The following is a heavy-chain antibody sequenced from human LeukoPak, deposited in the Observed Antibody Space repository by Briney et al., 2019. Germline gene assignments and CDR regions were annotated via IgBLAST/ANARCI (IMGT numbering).Heavy chain of an antibody. D-gene: IGHD3-3*01. CDR1: GGYISSSSYY. Sequence: SETLSLTCTVPGGYISSSSYYWDWIRQPSGRGPEWIGSIYYSGSTYYNPSLKSRVPIFLDTSKNQFSLKLASVTAADTAVYYCASAKHYDFWSGHKSGFDPWGQGTLVTVSS. J-gene: IGHJ5*02. V-gene: IGHV4-39*01. CDR2: IYYSGST. CDR3: ASAKHYDFWSGHKSGFDP.